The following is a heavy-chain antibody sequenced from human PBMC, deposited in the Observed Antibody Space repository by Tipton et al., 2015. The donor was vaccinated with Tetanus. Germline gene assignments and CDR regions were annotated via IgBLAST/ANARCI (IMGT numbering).Heavy chain of an antibody. CDR3: AREAVCSGGSCFSGDLDN. CDR1: GFIFSSYG. Sequence: SLRLSCAASGFIFSSYGIHWVRQAPGKGLEWVAVSWYDGTDKYYADSVKGRFTISRDNSKNTLYLQMNSLRAGDTAVYYCAREAVCSGGSCFSGDLDNWGRGTQVTVSS. J-gene: IGHJ4*02. V-gene: IGHV3-33*01. D-gene: IGHD2-15*01. CDR2: SWYDGTDK.